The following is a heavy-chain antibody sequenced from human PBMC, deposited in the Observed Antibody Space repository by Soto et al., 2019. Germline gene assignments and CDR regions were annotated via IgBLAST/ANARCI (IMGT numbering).Heavy chain of an antibody. CDR3: ARAGIAAAGSGEYGMDV. D-gene: IGHD6-13*01. CDR2: INPNSGTT. J-gene: IGHJ6*02. Sequence: VASVNVSCKASGSTFTGHYIHWVRQAPGQGLEWMGWINPNSGTTKYAQKFQGRVTLTRETSITTAYMELNSLKSDDTAVYYCARAGIAAAGSGEYGMDVWGQGTTVTVSS. V-gene: IGHV1-2*02. CDR1: GSTFTGHY.